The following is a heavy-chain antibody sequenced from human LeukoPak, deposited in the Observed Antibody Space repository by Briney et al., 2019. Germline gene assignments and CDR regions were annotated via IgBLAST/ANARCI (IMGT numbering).Heavy chain of an antibody. D-gene: IGHD3-3*01. J-gene: IGHJ3*02. CDR2: IYYSGST. CDR3: ARVPHYDFWSGYIRGGAFDI. Sequence: PSETLSLTCTVSGGSISSSSYYWGWIRQPPGKGLEWIGSIYYSGSTYYNPSLKSRVTISVDTSKNQFSLKLSSVTAADTAVYYCARVPHYDFWSGYIRGGAFDIWGQGTMVTVSS. V-gene: IGHV4-39*01. CDR1: GGSISSSSYY.